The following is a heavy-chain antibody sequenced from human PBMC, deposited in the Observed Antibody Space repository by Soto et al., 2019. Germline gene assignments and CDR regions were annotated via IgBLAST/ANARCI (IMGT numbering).Heavy chain of an antibody. CDR2: IIPIFGTA. Sequence: QVQLVQSGAEVKKPGSSVKVSCKASGGTFSSYAISWVRQAPGQGLEWMGGIIPIFGTANYAQKFQGRVTISADKAKRTAYMEIRRVRSEDTAVYYCARTYCGGDCYYFDYLGQGTLVTVST. CDR1: GGTFSSYA. V-gene: IGHV1-69*06. CDR3: ARTYCGGDCYYFDY. D-gene: IGHD2-21*02. J-gene: IGHJ4*02.